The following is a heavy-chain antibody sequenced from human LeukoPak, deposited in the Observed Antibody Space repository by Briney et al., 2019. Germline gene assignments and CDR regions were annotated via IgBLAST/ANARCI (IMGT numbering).Heavy chain of an antibody. Sequence: SVKVSCKASGGTFSSYTISWVRQAPGHGLEWIGRIIPILGIANYAQKFQGRVTITADKSTNTAYMELSSLRSEDTAVYYCARDTARFATTGTTWFDPWGQGTLVTVSS. CDR1: GGTFSSYT. D-gene: IGHD1-1*01. V-gene: IGHV1-69*04. CDR3: ARDTARFATTGTTWFDP. J-gene: IGHJ5*02. CDR2: IIPILGIA.